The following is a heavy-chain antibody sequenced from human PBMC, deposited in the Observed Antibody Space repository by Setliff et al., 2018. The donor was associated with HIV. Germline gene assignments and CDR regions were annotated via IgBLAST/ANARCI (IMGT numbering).Heavy chain of an antibody. CDR3: ARTCGSINCYAYEGAFDI. J-gene: IGHJ3*02. CDR2: ISGDNTKR. Sequence: GASVKVSCKASGYTFTTHGISWVRQAPGQGLEWMGWISGDNTKRDYAQKFQGRVTMTTDTSTSTADMELRSLRSDDTAVYYCARTCGSINCYAYEGAFDIWGQGTMVTV. V-gene: IGHV1-18*01. CDR1: GYTFTTHG. D-gene: IGHD2-2*01.